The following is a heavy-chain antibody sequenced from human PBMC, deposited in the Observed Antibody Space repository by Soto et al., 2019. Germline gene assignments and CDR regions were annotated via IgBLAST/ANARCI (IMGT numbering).Heavy chain of an antibody. CDR2: SNPNSGGV. D-gene: IGHD3-10*01. V-gene: IGHV1-2*02. J-gene: IGHJ6*03. CDR3: AGGGATEPTLPGFGEFFMDV. CDR1: GYTFTDFY. Sequence: QVQLVQSGAEVKKPGASVRLSCKASGYTFTDFYIHWVRQAPGQGLEWMGWSNPNSGGVNYAEKVHGRATLTRDTSGSTAYMGRGRLKSEDPAVYYWAGGGATEPTLPGFGEFFMDVWGKGTSVTVS.